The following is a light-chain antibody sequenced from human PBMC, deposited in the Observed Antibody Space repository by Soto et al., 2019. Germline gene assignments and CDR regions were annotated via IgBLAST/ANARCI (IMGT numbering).Light chain of an antibody. CDR2: GAS. CDR1: QSVSSNF. Sequence: EIVLTQSPGTLSLSPGERATLSCRASQSVSSNFLAWYQQTPGQAPTLLIYGASSKATGIPDRFSGSGSGTDFTLTISRLEPEDFAVYYCQQYGGSPMYTFGQGTNLEIK. CDR3: QQYGGSPMYT. V-gene: IGKV3-20*01. J-gene: IGKJ2*01.